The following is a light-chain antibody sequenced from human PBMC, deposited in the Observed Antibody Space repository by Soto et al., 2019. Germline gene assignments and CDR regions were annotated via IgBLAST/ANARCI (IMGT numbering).Light chain of an antibody. CDR1: QTISNT. CDR3: QQRSNWPRVT. CDR2: DAS. J-gene: IGKJ5*01. V-gene: IGKV3-11*01. Sequence: EVVMTQAPATLSVSPGDKVSLSCRANQTISNTLAWYQQKPGQAPRLLIYDASNRATGIPARFSGSGSGTDFTLTISSLEPEDFAVYYCQQRSNWPRVTFGQGTRLEIK.